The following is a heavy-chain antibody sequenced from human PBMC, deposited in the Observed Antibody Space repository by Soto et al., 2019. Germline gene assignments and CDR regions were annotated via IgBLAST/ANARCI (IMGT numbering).Heavy chain of an antibody. CDR1: GYSFAGYW. CDR3: ARQIYDSDTGPNFQYYFDS. D-gene: IGHD3-16*01. CDR2: IDPSDSQT. Sequence: GESLKISCKGSGYSFAGYWITWVRQKPGKGLEWMGRIDPSDSQTYYSPSFRGHVTISVTKSITTVFLQWSSLRASDTAMYYCARQIYDSDTGPNFQYYFDSWGEGTPVTVSS. J-gene: IGHJ4*02. V-gene: IGHV5-10-1*01.